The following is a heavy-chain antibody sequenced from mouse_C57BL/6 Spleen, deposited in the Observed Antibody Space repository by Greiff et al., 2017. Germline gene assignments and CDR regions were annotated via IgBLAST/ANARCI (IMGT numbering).Heavy chain of an antibody. V-gene: IGHV1-39*01. D-gene: IGHD1-3*01. CDR3: ALAQTTWGAMDY. CDR2: INPNYGTT. J-gene: IGHJ4*01. Sequence: VQLQQSGPELVKPGASVKISCKASGYSFTDYNMNWVKQSNGKSLEWIGVINPNYGTTSYNQKFKGKATLTVDPSSNTAYMQLNSLTSEDSAVYYCALAQTTWGAMDYWGQGTSVTVSS. CDR1: GYSFTDYN.